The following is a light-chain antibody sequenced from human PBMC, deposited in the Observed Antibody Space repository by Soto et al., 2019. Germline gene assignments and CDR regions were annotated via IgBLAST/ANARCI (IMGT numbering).Light chain of an antibody. J-gene: IGKJ1*01. CDR2: GAS. CDR3: QQYNNWPPWT. V-gene: IGKV3-15*01. Sequence: EIVLTQSPGTLSLSPGERATLSCRALQSVSSSYLAWYQQKPGQAPRLLMYGASTRATGIPARFSGSGSGTEFTLTISSLQSEDFAVYYCQQYNNWPPWTFGQGTKVDIK. CDR1: QSVSSSY.